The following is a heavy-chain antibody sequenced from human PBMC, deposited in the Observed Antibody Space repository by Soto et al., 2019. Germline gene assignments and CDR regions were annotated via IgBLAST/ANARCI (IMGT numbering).Heavy chain of an antibody. J-gene: IGHJ4*02. Sequence: PSETLSLTCAVSGGSISSGGYSWSWIRQPPGKGLEWIGYIYHSGSTYYNPSLKSRVTISVDRSKNQFSLKLSSVTAADTAVYYCARGDYDFWSGFRYFLDYWGQGTLVTVSS. CDR3: ARGDYDFWSGFRYFLDY. V-gene: IGHV4-30-2*01. CDR1: GGSISSGGYS. CDR2: IYHSGST. D-gene: IGHD3-3*01.